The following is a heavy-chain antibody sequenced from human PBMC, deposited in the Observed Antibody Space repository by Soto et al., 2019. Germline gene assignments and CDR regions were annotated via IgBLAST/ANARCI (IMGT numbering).Heavy chain of an antibody. CDR1: GRSISSYY. D-gene: IGHD4-17*01. CDR2: IYTSWST. J-gene: IGHJ6*02. V-gene: IGHV4-4*07. CDR3: AREVPDYGDYVVHYYYYGMDV. Sequence: ASATPCVTWTVSGRSISSYYSSWIRQPAGKGLEWIGRIYTSWSTNYNPSIKSRVTMSVDTSKNQFSLKLSSVTAADTAVYYCAREVPDYGDYVVHYYYYGMDVWGQGTTVTVSS.